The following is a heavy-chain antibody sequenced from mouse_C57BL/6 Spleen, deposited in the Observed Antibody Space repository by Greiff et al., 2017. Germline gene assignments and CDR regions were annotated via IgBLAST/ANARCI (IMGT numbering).Heavy chain of an antibody. CDR3: ARQMGLYGSSWGYFDV. J-gene: IGHJ1*03. CDR2: ISNLAYSI. CDR1: GFTFSDYG. V-gene: IGHV5-15*01. Sequence: EVQLVESGGGLVQPGGSLKLSCAASGFTFSDYGMAWVRQAPRKGPEWVAFISNLAYSIYYADTVTGRCTIARENAKNTLYLEMSSLRSEDTAMYYGARQMGLYGSSWGYFDVWGTGTTVTVSS. D-gene: IGHD1-1*01.